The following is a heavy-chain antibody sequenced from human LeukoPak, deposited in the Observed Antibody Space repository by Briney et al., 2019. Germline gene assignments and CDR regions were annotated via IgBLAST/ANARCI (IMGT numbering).Heavy chain of an antibody. CDR1: GYTFTSYY. D-gene: IGHD3-10*01. V-gene: IGHV1-46*03. CDR2: INPSGGST. CDR3: ARTLWFGELVFD. J-gene: IGHJ4*02. Sequence: ASVKVSCKASGYTFTSYYMHWVRQAPGQGLEWMGIINPSGGSTSYAQKFQGRVTMTRDTSTSTVYMELSSLRSEDTAVHYCARTLWFGELVFDWGQGTLVTVSS.